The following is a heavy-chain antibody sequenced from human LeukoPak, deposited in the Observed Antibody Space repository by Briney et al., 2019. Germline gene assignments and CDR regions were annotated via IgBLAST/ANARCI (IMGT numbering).Heavy chain of an antibody. Sequence: ASVKVSCKASGYTFIDYYMHWVRQAPGQGLEWMGWINPNSGGTNNAQKFQGWVTMTRDTSISTAYMELSRLRSDDTAVYYCARADRDGYNINLDYWGQGTLVTVSS. CDR3: ARADRDGYNINLDY. V-gene: IGHV1-2*04. D-gene: IGHD5-24*01. J-gene: IGHJ4*02. CDR1: GYTFIDYY. CDR2: INPNSGGT.